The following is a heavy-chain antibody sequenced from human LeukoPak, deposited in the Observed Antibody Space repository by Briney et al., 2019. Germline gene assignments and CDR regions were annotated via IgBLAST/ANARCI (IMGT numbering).Heavy chain of an antibody. CDR1: GFTFSSYS. J-gene: IGHJ4*02. CDR2: ISRSSSYI. D-gene: IGHD6-13*01. Sequence: GGSLRLSCAASGFTFSSYSMNWVRQAPGKGLEWVSSISRSSSYIYYADSVKGRFTISRDNAKNSLYLQMNRLRAEDTAVYYCARVRIAAAGFDYWGQGTLVTVSS. CDR3: ARVRIAAAGFDY. V-gene: IGHV3-21*01.